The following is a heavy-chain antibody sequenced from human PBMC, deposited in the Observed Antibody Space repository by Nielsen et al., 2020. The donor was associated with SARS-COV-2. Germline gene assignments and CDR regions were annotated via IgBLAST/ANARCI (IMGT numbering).Heavy chain of an antibody. CDR3: ASNIVVVLSDYYYYGMDV. J-gene: IGHJ6*02. D-gene: IGHD2-2*01. V-gene: IGHV5-51*01. CDR1: GYSFTSYW. CDR2: IYPGDSDT. Sequence: GGSLRLSCKGSGYSFTSYWIGWVRQMPGKGLEWMGIIYPGDSDTRYSPSFQGQVTISADKSISTAYLQWSSLKASDTAMYYCASNIVVVLSDYYYYGMDVWGQGTTVTVSS.